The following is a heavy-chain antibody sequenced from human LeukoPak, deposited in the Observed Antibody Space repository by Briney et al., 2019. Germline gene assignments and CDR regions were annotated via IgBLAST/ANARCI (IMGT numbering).Heavy chain of an antibody. CDR2: TYHRSRWYN. D-gene: IGHD3-16*02. V-gene: IGHV6-1*01. J-gene: IGHJ2*01. CDR1: GDSVSSNSAA. Sequence: SQTLSLTCAISGDSVSSNSAAWNWIGQSPSRGLEWLGRTYHRSRWYNDYAVSVRSRITINPDTSKNQFSLQLKSVTPEDTAVYYCARIVGGSQDFWGRGTLVTVSS. CDR3: ARIVGGSQDF.